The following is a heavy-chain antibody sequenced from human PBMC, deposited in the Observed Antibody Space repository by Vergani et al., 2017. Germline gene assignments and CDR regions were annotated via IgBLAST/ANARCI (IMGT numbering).Heavy chain of an antibody. CDR2: IYTSGST. D-gene: IGHD3-10*01. V-gene: IGHV4-61*02. J-gene: IGHJ4*02. Sequence: QLQLQESGPGLVKPSQTLSLTCTVSGGSISSGSYYWSWIRQPAGKGLEWIGRIYTSGSTNYNPSLKSRVTISVDTSKNQFSLKLSSVTAADTAVYYCARAEWFGDLGWGQGTLVTVSS. CDR1: GGSISSGSYY. CDR3: ARAEWFGDLG.